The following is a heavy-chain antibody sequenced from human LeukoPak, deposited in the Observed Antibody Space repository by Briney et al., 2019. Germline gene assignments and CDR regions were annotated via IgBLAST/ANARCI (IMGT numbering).Heavy chain of an antibody. D-gene: IGHD3-3*01. CDR2: IKQDGSEK. J-gene: IGHJ3*02. CDR1: GFTFSSYW. Sequence: PGGSLRLSCAASGFTFSSYWMSWVRQAPGKGLEWVANIKQDGSEKYYVDSVKGRFTISRDNAKNSLYLQMNSLRAEDTAVYYCASGYYDFWSGYIPQAFDIWGQGTMVTVSS. V-gene: IGHV3-7*01. CDR3: ASGYYDFWSGYIPQAFDI.